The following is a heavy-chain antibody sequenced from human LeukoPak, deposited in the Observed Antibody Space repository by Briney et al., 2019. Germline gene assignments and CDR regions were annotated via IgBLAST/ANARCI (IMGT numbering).Heavy chain of an antibody. CDR3: AKEAETYYDSSGYYSWFDP. CDR2: ISYDGSNK. V-gene: IGHV3-30*18. CDR1: GFTFSSYG. D-gene: IGHD3-22*01. J-gene: IGHJ5*02. Sequence: QPGGSLRLSCAASGFTFSSYGMHWVRQAPGKGLEWVAVISYDGSNKYYADSVKGRFTISRDNSKNTLYLQMNSLRAEDTAVYYCAKEAETYYDSSGYYSWFDPWGQGTLVTVSS.